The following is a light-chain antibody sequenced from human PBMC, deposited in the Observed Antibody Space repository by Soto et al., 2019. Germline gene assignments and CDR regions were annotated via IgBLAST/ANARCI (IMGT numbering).Light chain of an antibody. CDR2: GAS. Sequence: AWTQAPGSLCVCAGDGASLSCRASQSFSNGHLAWYQQKPGQAPRLLICGASSRATGIPDRFIGRGSGTDVTRPICTLEPEDFAVYYCHQYGSSLAFGQGTRRGIK. CDR3: HQYGSSLA. V-gene: IGKV3-20*01. CDR1: QSFSNGH. J-gene: IGKJ5*01.